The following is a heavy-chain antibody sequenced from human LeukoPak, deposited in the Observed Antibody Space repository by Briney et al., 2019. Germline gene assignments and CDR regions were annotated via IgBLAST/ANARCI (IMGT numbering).Heavy chain of an antibody. Sequence: ASVKVSRKASGYTFTSYGISWVRQAPGQGLEWMGWISAYNGNTNYAQKLQGRVTMTTDTSTSTAYMELRSLRSDDTAVYYCARVRGSGSYYNAPNYYYGMDVWGQGTTVTVSS. J-gene: IGHJ6*02. V-gene: IGHV1-18*01. CDR2: ISAYNGNT. D-gene: IGHD3-10*01. CDR3: ARVRGSGSYYNAPNYYYGMDV. CDR1: GYTFTSYG.